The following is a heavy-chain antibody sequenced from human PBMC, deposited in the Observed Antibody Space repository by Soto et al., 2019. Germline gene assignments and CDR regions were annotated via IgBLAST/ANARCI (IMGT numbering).Heavy chain of an antibody. J-gene: IGHJ4*02. D-gene: IGHD3-16*01. CDR3: ARDRYGYVFGY. CDR1: GFTFSSYW. Sequence: EVQLVESGGGLVQPGGSLSLSCAVSGFTFSSYWMNWVRKAPGKGLVWVSRINSDGSSTTYADSVKGRFTISRDNAKNTLYLQMNSLRAEDTAVYYCARDRYGYVFGYWGQGTLVTVSS. CDR2: INSDGSST. V-gene: IGHV3-74*01.